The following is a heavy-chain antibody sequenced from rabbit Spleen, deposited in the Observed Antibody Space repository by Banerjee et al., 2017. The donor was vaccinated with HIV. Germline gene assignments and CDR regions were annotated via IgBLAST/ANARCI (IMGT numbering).Heavy chain of an antibody. CDR1: GFSFNDRDV. D-gene: IGHD4-1*01. CDR2: IYAGSGGFT. Sequence: QSLEESGGGLVKPEGSLTLTCKASGFSFNDRDVMSWVRQAPGKGLEWIGCIYAGSGGFTYYASWAKGRFTSSKTSSTTVTLKMTSLTAADTATYFCARELGGNGWGDFSLWGPGTLVTVS. CDR3: ARELGGNGWGDFSL. V-gene: IGHV1S40*01. J-gene: IGHJ4*01.